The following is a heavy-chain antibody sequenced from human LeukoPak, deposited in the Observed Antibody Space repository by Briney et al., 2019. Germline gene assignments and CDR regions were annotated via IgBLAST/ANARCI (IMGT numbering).Heavy chain of an antibody. Sequence: SETLSLTCTVSGGSISGYFWSWIRQPPGKGLEWIGYIYYTGSTNYNPSLKSRVTMTVDTPENQFSLKLTSVTAADTAVYYCARGNPESSLLLWFGELSDYYFDYWGQGTLVTVSS. J-gene: IGHJ4*02. CDR2: IYYTGST. CDR1: GGSISGYF. V-gene: IGHV4-59*01. CDR3: ARGNPESSLLLWFGELSDYYFDY. D-gene: IGHD3-10*01.